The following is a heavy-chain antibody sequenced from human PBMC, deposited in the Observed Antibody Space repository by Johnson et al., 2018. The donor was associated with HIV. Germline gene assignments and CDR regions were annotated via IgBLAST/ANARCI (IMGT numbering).Heavy chain of an antibody. Sequence: QEKLVESGGGVVQPGGSLRLSCAASGFAFSNYAMHWVRQAPGKGLEWMAIISYDASNEYNADAVTLRCTISRANSKTTLYLQMNSLSAEDTAVYYYAKDLSGYSYGYGAFDIWGQGTMVTVSS. CDR3: AKDLSGYSYGYGAFDI. CDR2: ISYDASNE. D-gene: IGHD5-18*01. CDR1: GFAFSNYA. J-gene: IGHJ3*02. V-gene: IGHV3-30-3*01.